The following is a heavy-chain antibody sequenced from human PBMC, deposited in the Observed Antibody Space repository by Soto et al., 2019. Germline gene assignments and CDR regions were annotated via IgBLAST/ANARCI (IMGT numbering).Heavy chain of an antibody. Sequence: GGARRLSCAASGFTFSSYWMSWGRQAPGKGLEWVANIKQDGREKYYVDSVKGRFTISRDNAKNSLYLQMNSLRAEDTAVYYCARDRPHREGRHYHYYHDVSGKGTTVTVSS. CDR2: IKQDGREK. J-gene: IGHJ6*03. CDR3: ARDRPHREGRHYHYYHDV. CDR1: GFTFSSYW. V-gene: IGHV3-7*01.